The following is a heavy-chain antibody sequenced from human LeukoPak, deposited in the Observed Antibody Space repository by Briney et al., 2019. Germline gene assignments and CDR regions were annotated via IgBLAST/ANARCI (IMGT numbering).Heavy chain of an antibody. V-gene: IGHV4-34*01. D-gene: IGHD2-8*02. J-gene: IGHJ3*02. CDR1: GFTFSSYW. CDR3: ARSLLWPTGTFDI. Sequence: PGGSLRLSCAASGFTFSSYWMSWVRQPPGKGLEWIGEINHSGSTNYNPSLKSRVTISDTSRMQFSLKLTSLTAADTAVYFCARSLLWPTGTFDIWGQGTMVAVSS. CDR2: INHSGST.